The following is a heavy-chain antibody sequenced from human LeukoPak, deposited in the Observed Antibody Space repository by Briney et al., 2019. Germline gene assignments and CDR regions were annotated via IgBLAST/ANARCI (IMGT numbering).Heavy chain of an antibody. J-gene: IGHJ4*02. CDR3: ARNSLGLKLGLYFDS. CDR2: IYSGGRT. D-gene: IGHD3-16*01. Sequence: PGGSLRLSCAASGFTVSGNYMTWVRQAPGKGLEWVSVIYSGGRTFYVDSAKGRFTISRDRSKNTLYLQMNSLRAEDTAVYYCARNSLGLKLGLYFDSWGQGTLVTVSS. V-gene: IGHV3-66*01. CDR1: GFTVSGNY.